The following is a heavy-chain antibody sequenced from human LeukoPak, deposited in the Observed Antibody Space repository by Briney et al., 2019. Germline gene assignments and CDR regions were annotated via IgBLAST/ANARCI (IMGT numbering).Heavy chain of an antibody. V-gene: IGHV4-39*01. D-gene: IGHD4-11*01. CDR2: IYHSGST. CDR3: ASLVGYSNYNFDY. Sequence: SETLSLTCTVSGGSISSSSYYWGWIRQPPGKGLEWIGSIYHSGSTYYNPSLKSRVTISVDTSKNQFSLKLSSVTAADTAVYYCASLVGYSNYNFDYWGQGTLVTVSS. J-gene: IGHJ4*02. CDR1: GGSISSSSYY.